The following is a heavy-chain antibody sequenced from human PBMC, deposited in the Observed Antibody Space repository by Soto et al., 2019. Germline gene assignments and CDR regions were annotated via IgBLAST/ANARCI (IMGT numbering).Heavy chain of an antibody. CDR2: IIPIFGTA. D-gene: IGHD3-16*02. Sequence: QVQLVQSGAEVKKPGSSVKVSCKASGGTFSSYAISWVRQAPGQGLEWMGGIIPIFGTANYAQKFQGRVTITADESTSTAYMELSSLISEDTAVYYCARDRRAYDYVWGSYRFNWFDPWGQGTLVTVSS. J-gene: IGHJ5*02. V-gene: IGHV1-69*01. CDR3: ARDRRAYDYVWGSYRFNWFDP. CDR1: GGTFSSYA.